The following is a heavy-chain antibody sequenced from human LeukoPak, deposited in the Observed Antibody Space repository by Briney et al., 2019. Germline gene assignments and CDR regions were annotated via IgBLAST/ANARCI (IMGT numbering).Heavy chain of an antibody. J-gene: IGHJ4*02. CDR3: AREWPAARYYFDY. Sequence: PGGSLRLSCAASGFTFTSYWMHWVRQVPGKGLVWVSRINSDGSFTNYADSVKGRFTISRDNAKSTLYLQMNSLRVEDTAVYFCAREWPAARYYFDYWGQGTLVSVSS. CDR1: GFTFTSYW. CDR2: INSDGSFT. V-gene: IGHV3-74*01. D-gene: IGHD2-2*01.